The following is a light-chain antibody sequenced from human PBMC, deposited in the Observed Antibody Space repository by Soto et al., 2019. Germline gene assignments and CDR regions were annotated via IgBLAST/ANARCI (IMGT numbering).Light chain of an antibody. CDR3: QQFHSAPQT. Sequence: DIVMTQSPDSLAVSLGERATINCKSSQSVLFSPNNKNYLAWYQQKPGQPPKLLIYWASTRESGVPDRFSGSGNGIDFTLTIGSLQVEDVALYNCQQFHSAPQTFGQGTKVEIK. CDR1: QSVLFSPNNKNY. CDR2: WAS. V-gene: IGKV4-1*01. J-gene: IGKJ1*01.